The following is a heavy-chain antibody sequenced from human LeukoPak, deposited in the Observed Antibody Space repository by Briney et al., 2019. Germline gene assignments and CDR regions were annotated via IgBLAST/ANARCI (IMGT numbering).Heavy chain of an antibody. CDR1: GGSISSSSYY. CDR2: IYYSGST. V-gene: IGHV4-31*03. CDR3: ARAGYYDSSGYSPNDFQH. Sequence: SETLSLTCTVSGGSISSSSYYWGWIRQPPGKGLEWIVYIYYSGSTYYNPSLKSRVTISVDTSKNQFSLKLSSVTAADTAVYYCARAGYYDSSGYSPNDFQHWGQGTLVTVSS. J-gene: IGHJ1*01. D-gene: IGHD3-22*01.